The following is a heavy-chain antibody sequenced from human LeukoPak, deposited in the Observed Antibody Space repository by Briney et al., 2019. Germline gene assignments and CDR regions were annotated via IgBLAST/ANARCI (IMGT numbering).Heavy chain of an antibody. CDR2: IWYDGSNK. J-gene: IGHJ4*02. D-gene: IGHD3-22*01. CDR1: GFTFSSYG. V-gene: IGHV3-33*01. CDR3: AVDYYDSSGYYYAVGY. Sequence: GRSLRLSCAASGFTFSSYGMHWVRQAPGKGLGWVAVIWYDGSNKYYADSVKGRFTISRDNSKNTLYLQMNSLRAEDTAVYYCAVDYYDSSGYYYAVGYWGQGTLVTVSS.